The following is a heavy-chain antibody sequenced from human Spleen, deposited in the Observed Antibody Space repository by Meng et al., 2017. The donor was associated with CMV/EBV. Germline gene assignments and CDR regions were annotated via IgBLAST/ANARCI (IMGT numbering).Heavy chain of an antibody. CDR3: ARGDPTHWFDP. CDR2: IYYSGTT. CDR1: GGFVSNVDSY. Sequence: CTVSGGFVSNVDSYWIWIRQTPGKGLEWIGYIYYSGTTYYNPSLESRLTISLDKSGKQFSLKLSSVTAADTAVYYCARGDPTHWFDPWGQGTLVTVSS. V-gene: IGHV4-30-4*01. J-gene: IGHJ5*02.